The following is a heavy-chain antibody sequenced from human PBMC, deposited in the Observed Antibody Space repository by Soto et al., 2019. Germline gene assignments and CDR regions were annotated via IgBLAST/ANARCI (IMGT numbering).Heavy chain of an antibody. J-gene: IGHJ5*01. Sequence: LSLTCAVSGGSISSSNWWRWVRQPPGKGLEWIGEIYHSGSTNYNPSLKSRVTISVDKSKNQFSLKLSSVTAADTAVYYCAKVLWFGTTGKWFVSWRQAPLVTV. CDR2: IYHSGST. D-gene: IGHD3-10*01. CDR1: GGSISSSNW. CDR3: AKVLWFGTTGKWFVS. V-gene: IGHV4-4*02.